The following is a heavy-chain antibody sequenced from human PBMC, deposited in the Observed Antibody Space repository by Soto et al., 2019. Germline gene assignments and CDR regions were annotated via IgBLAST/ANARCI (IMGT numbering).Heavy chain of an antibody. CDR3: AKDKGPYSYGPYGMDV. Sequence: QVRLVESGGGVVQPGRSLRLSCAASGFTFSGYGMHWVRQATGKVLEWVALISYDGSNKYYADSVKGRFTISRDNSKNTLYLQMNSLRAEDAAVYYCAKDKGPYSYGPYGMDVWGQGTTVTVSS. V-gene: IGHV3-30*18. CDR2: ISYDGSNK. CDR1: GFTFSGYG. J-gene: IGHJ6*02. D-gene: IGHD5-18*01.